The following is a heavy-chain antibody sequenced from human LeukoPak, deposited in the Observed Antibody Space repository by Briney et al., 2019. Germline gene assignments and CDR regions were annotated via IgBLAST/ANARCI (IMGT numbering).Heavy chain of an antibody. D-gene: IGHD4-17*01. J-gene: IGHJ6*03. CDR1: GFTVSSNY. CDR2: IYSGGST. CDR3: ARDGPDYGDYYYYYYYMDV. Sequence: PWGSLSLSCAASGFTVSSNYMSWVRQAPGKGLEWVSVIYSGGSTYYADSVKGRFTISRDNSKNTLYLQMNSLRAEDTAVYYCARDGPDYGDYYYYYYYMDVWGKGTTVTVSS. V-gene: IGHV3-66*02.